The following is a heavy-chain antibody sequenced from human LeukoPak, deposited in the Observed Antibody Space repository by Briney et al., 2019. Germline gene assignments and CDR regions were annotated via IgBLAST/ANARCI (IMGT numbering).Heavy chain of an antibody. D-gene: IGHD3-9*01. J-gene: IGHJ4*02. Sequence: PSETLSLTCTVSGGSISSYYWSWIRQPPGKGLEWIGYIYYSGSTNYNPSLKSRVTISVDTSKNQFSLKLSSVTAADTAVYYCARMVNFGWKNFDYWGQGTLVTVSS. CDR1: GGSISSYY. CDR3: ARMVNFGWKNFDY. V-gene: IGHV4-59*01. CDR2: IYYSGST.